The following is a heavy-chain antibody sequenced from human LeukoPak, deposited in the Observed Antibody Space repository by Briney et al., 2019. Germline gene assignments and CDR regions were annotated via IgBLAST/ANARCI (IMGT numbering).Heavy chain of an antibody. CDR2: IKQDGSEK. D-gene: IGHD3-3*01. J-gene: IGHJ4*02. V-gene: IGHV3-7*01. Sequence: PGGSLRLSCVASGFTFSSYWMSWVRQAPGKGLEWVANIKQDGSEKYYVDSVKGRFTISRDNAKNSLYLQMNSLRAEDTAVYYCARVFRGNYDFWSGYYTGILDYWGQETLVTVSS. CDR3: ARVFRGNYDFWSGYYTGILDY. CDR1: GFTFSSYW.